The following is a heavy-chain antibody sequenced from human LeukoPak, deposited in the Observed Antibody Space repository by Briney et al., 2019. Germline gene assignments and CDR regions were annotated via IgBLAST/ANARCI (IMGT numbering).Heavy chain of an antibody. CDR2: IDPSDSYT. Sequence: GESLRISCKGSGYSFTSYWISWERQMPGKGLEWMGRIDPSDSYTNYSPSFQGHVTISADKSISTAYLQWSSLKASDTAMYYCARSMVRGVIIDNWFDPWGQGTLVTVSS. CDR3: ARSMVRGVIIDNWFDP. CDR1: GYSFTSYW. J-gene: IGHJ5*02. D-gene: IGHD3-10*01. V-gene: IGHV5-10-1*01.